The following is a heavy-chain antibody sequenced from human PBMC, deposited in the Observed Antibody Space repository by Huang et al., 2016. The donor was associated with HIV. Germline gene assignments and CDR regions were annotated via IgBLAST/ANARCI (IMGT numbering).Heavy chain of an antibody. CDR3: ARDQLYGDLNN. CDR2: IYYSGST. D-gene: IGHD4-17*01. V-gene: IGHV4-39*02. CDR1: GGSISSSNYY. J-gene: IGHJ4*02. Sequence: QLQLQESGPGLVKPSETLSLTCTVSGGSISSSNYYWGWIRQPPGKGLEWIGNIYYSGSTYYNPSLRSRVTISVDTSKDQFSLKLSSVTAADTAVYYCARDQLYGDLNNWGQGTLVTVSS.